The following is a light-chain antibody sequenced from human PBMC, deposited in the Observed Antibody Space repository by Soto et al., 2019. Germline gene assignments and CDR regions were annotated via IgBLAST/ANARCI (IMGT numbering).Light chain of an antibody. V-gene: IGKV3-15*01. CDR3: QQYHSCPS. CDR2: GSA. J-gene: IGKJ1*01. Sequence: EIVMTQSPATLSVSPGERATLSCRASQSVFSSLAWDQQRPGQAPRLLIYGSATRATGIPDRFRGSESGTEFTLTISSLQYEDYAVYYCQQYHSCPSFGQGTKVEI. CDR1: QSVFSS.